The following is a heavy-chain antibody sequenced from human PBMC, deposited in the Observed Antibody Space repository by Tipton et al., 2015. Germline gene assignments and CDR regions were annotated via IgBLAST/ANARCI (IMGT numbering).Heavy chain of an antibody. CDR3: ARIRGRYVMDY. CDR1: AYSISTDYY. V-gene: IGHV4-38-2*01. D-gene: IGHD3-16*01. CDR2: ISHSGST. Sequence: TLSLTCAVSAYSISTDYYWVWIRQPPGKGLEWIGTISHSGSTYYNPSLKSRVTISADTSRNQFSLRLSSVTAADTAVYYCARIRGRYVMDYWGQGTLVTVSS. J-gene: IGHJ4*02.